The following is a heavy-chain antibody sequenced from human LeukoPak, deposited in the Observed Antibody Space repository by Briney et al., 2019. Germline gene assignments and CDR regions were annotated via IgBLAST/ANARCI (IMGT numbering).Heavy chain of an antibody. Sequence: SETLSLTCTVSGGSISNYYWNWIRQPAGKGLQWIGHISTSGSTNYSPSLKSRVTMSIDTSKNQFSLNLSSVTAADTAVHYCARGASGSSLSGFDIWGQGTMVTVSS. CDR2: ISTSGST. CDR1: GGSISNYY. V-gene: IGHV4-4*07. D-gene: IGHD1-26*01. J-gene: IGHJ3*02. CDR3: ARGASGSSLSGFDI.